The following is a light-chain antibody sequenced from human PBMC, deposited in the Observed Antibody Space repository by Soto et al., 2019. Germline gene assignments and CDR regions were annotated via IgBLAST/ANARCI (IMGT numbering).Light chain of an antibody. J-gene: IGKJ5*01. V-gene: IGKV3-20*01. CDR1: RDVSSGL. CDR2: GAS. Sequence: IVLTQSPGTLSLYPGERATLSCTASRDVSSGLLAWYQQKPGQAPRLLIYGASSRATDIPDRFSGSGSGTDFTLTISRVEPEDFALYRCQQYGSASITFGQGTRLEIK. CDR3: QQYGSASIT.